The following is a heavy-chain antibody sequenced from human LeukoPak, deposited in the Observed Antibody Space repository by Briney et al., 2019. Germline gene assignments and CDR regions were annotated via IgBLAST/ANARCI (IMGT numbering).Heavy chain of an antibody. CDR3: AKDLRAYCGGDCYSSFDY. CDR2: IRYDGSNK. J-gene: IGHJ4*02. CDR1: GFTFSGYG. D-gene: IGHD2-21*02. Sequence: GGSLRLSCAASGFTFSGYGMHWVRQAPGKGLEWVAFIRYDGSNKYYADSVKGRLTISRDNSKNKLYLQMNSLRAEDTAVYYCAKDLRAYCGGDCYSSFDYWGQGTLVTVSS. V-gene: IGHV3-30*02.